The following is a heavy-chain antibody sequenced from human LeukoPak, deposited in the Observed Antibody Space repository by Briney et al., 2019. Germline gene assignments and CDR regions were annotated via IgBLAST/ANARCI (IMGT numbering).Heavy chain of an antibody. CDR3: ARDIFSGYDFDWFDP. D-gene: IGHD5-12*01. CDR1: GGSISSYH. J-gene: IGHJ5*02. V-gene: IGHV4-59*01. Sequence: SETLSLTCTVSGGSISSYHWSWIRQPPGKGLEWLGYVYYSGSTNYNPSLKSRVTISVDTSKNQFSLKLSSVTAADTAVYYCARDIFSGYDFDWFDPLGQGTLVTVSS. CDR2: VYYSGST.